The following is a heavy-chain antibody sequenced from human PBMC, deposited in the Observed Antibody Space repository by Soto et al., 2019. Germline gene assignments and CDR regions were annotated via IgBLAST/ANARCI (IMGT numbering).Heavy chain of an antibody. V-gene: IGHV4-39*01. D-gene: IGHD4-17*01. J-gene: IGHJ5*02. CDR1: GGSISSSSYY. CDR3: ASETTVPYWFDP. Sequence: PSETLSLTCTVSGGSISSSSYYWGWIRQPPGKGLEWIGSIYYSGSTYYNPSLKSRVTISVDTSKNQFSLKLSSVTAADTAVYYCASETTVPYWFDPWGQGTLVTVSS. CDR2: IYYSGST.